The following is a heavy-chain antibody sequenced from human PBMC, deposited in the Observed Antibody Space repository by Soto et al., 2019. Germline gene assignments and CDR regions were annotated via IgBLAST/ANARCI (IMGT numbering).Heavy chain of an antibody. CDR2: ISSSSSYI. Sequence: EVQLVESGGGLVKPGGSLRLSCAASGFTFSSYSMNWVRQAPGKGLEWVSYISSSSSYIYYADSVKGRFTISRDNAKNSLYLQMNSLRAEDTAVYYCARGSVGYCSGGSCYPNPFDYWGQGTLVTVSS. J-gene: IGHJ4*02. D-gene: IGHD2-15*01. CDR3: ARGSVGYCSGGSCYPNPFDY. V-gene: IGHV3-21*01. CDR1: GFTFSSYS.